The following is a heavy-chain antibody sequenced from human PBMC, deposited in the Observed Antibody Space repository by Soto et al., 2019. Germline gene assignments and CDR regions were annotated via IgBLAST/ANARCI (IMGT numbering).Heavy chain of an antibody. V-gene: IGHV4-59*01. CDR3: ARDRYASGY. J-gene: IGHJ4*02. D-gene: IGHD6-19*01. CDR1: GGTSRGYY. Sequence: TSVIHCLTRTVSGGTSRGYYGSWIRQPPGKGLEWIGYIYYSGSTNYNPSLKSRVTISVDTSRNQFSLKLSSVTAADTAVYYCARDRYASGYLGQGALVPVFS. CDR2: IYYSGST.